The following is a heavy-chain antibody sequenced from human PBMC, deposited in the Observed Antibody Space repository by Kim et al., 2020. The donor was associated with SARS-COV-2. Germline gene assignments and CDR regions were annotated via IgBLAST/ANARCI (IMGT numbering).Heavy chain of an antibody. Sequence: SETLSLTCTVSGGSISSYYWSWIRQPPGKGLEWIGYIYYSGSTNYNPSLKSRVTISVDTSKNQFSLKLSSVTAADTAVYYCARMSENSSGWYVGPFVDYWGQGTLVTVSS. CDR3: ARMSENSSGWYVGPFVDY. CDR2: IYYSGST. D-gene: IGHD6-19*01. CDR1: GGSISSYY. V-gene: IGHV4-59*13. J-gene: IGHJ4*02.